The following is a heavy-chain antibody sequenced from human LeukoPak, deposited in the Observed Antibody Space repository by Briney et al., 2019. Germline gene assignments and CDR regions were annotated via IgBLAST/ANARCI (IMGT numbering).Heavy chain of an antibody. CDR1: GGSIHTGGHY. CDR3: ARGGRGAFDI. J-gene: IGHJ3*02. V-gene: IGHV4-31*02. Sequence: PSQTLSLTCIDPGGSIHTGGHYWSWIRQHPGKGLEWIGYIYYSGSTFYNPSLKSRVTISIDTSKNQFSLKLISVTAADTAVYYCARGGRGAFDIWGQGTKVTVSP. D-gene: IGHD1-26*01. CDR2: IYYSGST.